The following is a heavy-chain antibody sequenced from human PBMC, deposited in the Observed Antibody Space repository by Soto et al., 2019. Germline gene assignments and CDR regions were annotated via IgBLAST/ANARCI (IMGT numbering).Heavy chain of an antibody. V-gene: IGHV1-69*04. D-gene: IGHD3-9*01. CDR3: ATYYDILTGYYEEYYFDY. CDR2: IIPILGIA. Sequence: GXSVKVSFTATGYTFTSYGISLVRQTPGQGLEWMGRIIPILGIANYAQKFQGRVTITADKSTSTAYMELSSLRSEDTDVYYCATYYDILTGYYEEYYFDYWGQGTLVTVSS. J-gene: IGHJ4*02. CDR1: GYTFTSYG.